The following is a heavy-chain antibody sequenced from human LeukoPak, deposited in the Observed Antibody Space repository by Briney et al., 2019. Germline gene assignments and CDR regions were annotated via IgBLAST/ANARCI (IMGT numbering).Heavy chain of an antibody. CDR3: VSQEMVPH. CDR2: VKEDGTTK. D-gene: IGHD3-10*01. Sequence: GGSLRLSCEASGSPFTNFCMGSARQAPGKGWKWVAKVKEDGTTKQYVDSVQGRFTISRDNTTKSLYLQIDSLRAEDTAVYYFVSQEMVPHWGRGTLVSVSS. J-gene: IGHJ4*02. V-gene: IGHV3-7*01. CDR1: GSPFTNFC.